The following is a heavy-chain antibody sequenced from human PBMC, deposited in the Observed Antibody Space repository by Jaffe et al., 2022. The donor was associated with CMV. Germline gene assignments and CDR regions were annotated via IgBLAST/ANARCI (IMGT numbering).Heavy chain of an antibody. D-gene: IGHD4-17*01. Sequence: EVQLVESGGGLVQPGRSLRLSCAASGFTFDDYAMHWVRQAPGKGLEWVSGISWNSGSIGYADSVKGRFTISRDNAKNSLYLQMNSLRAEDTALYYCAKGESDYVDLSAFDIWGQGTMVTVSS. CDR2: ISWNSGSI. CDR1: GFTFDDYA. CDR3: AKGESDYVDLSAFDI. J-gene: IGHJ3*02. V-gene: IGHV3-9*01.